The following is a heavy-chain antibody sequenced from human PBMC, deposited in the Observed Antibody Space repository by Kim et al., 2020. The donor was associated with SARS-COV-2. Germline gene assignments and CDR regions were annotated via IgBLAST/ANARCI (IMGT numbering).Heavy chain of an antibody. CDR3: ARAFSGDSHYFDY. D-gene: IGHD4-17*01. Sequence: ASVKVSCKASGYTFTSYPLHWVRQAPGQSLEWLGWIDTGIGGNDNTKYSQKFQGRVTVTRDTSASTAYMELSSLRFEDTAVYFCARAFSGDSHYFDYWGQGTLVTVSS. CDR2: IDTGIGGNDNT. J-gene: IGHJ4*02. V-gene: IGHV1-3*04. CDR1: GYTFTSYP.